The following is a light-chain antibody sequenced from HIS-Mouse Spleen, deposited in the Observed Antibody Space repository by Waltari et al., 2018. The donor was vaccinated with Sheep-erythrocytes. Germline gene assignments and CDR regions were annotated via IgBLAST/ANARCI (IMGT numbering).Light chain of an antibody. CDR3: QAWDSSTAWV. CDR1: KLGDTY. Sequence: SYELTQPPSVSVSPGQTASITCSGAKLGDTYACWYQQKPGQSPVRCLYQVSKRPSGFPDRFSGSNSGNTATLTISGTQAMDEADYYCQAWDSSTAWVFGGGTKLTVL. J-gene: IGLJ3*02. V-gene: IGLV3-1*01. CDR2: QVS.